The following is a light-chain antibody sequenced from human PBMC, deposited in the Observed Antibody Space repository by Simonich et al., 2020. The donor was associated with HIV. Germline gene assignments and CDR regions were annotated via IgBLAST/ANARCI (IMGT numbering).Light chain of an antibody. CDR3: QQRKNWPPV. Sequence: EIVLTQSPATLSLSPGERATLSCRASQSVSNYLARYQQKPGQAPRPLIYDAFNRASGIAARFSGSGSGTDFTLTISSLEPEDSAVYYCQQRKNWPPVFGQGTKVEIK. V-gene: IGKV3-11*01. J-gene: IGKJ1*01. CDR2: DAF. CDR1: QSVSNY.